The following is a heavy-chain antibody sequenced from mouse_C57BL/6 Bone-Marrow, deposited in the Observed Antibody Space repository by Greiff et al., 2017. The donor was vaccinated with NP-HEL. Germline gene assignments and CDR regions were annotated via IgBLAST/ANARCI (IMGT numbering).Heavy chain of an antibody. CDR2: ISAGGSYT. V-gene: IGHV5-4*01. CDR1: GFTFSSYA. J-gene: IGHJ3*01. CDR3: ARDRYYGSSYTWFAY. D-gene: IGHD1-1*01. Sequence: EVMLVESGGGLVKPGGSLKLSCAASGFTFSSYAMSWVRQTPEKRLEWVATISAGGSYTYYPDNVKGRFTISRDNAKNNLYLQMSHLKSEDTAMYYGARDRYYGSSYTWFAYWGQGTLVTVSA.